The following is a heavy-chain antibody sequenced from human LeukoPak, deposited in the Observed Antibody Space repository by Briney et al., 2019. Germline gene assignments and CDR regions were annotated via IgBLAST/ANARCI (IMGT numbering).Heavy chain of an antibody. J-gene: IGHJ6*03. CDR3: ARARGDSPRIYYYMDV. D-gene: IGHD3-16*01. CDR2: IYYIGTA. Sequence: PSETLSLTCSVSGDSISIGDYRWSWIRQSPGKGLEWIGYIYYIGTAYYNPSLRSRVALSADTSKNQFSLKLNSVTVADSAEYFCARARGDSPRIYYYMDVWGKGTTVTVSS. CDR1: GDSISIGDYR. V-gene: IGHV4-30-4*01.